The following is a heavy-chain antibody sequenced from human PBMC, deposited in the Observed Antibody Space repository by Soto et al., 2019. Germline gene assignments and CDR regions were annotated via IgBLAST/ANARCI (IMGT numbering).Heavy chain of an antibody. CDR2: IHSSGRP. CDR3: ARDDPFDP. CDR1: GGAFRSYF. V-gene: IGHV4-59*01. Sequence: QVRLQESGPQVVKPSATLSLNCNVSGGAFRSYFWSWIRQSPGKGLEWIGNIHSSGRPNYNPSFKSRVSMSIDPSKNQFSVRLTSVTPADTAVYYCARDDPFDPWGQGILVTVSS. J-gene: IGHJ5*02.